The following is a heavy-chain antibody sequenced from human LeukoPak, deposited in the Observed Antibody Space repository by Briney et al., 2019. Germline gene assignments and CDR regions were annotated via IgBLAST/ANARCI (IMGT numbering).Heavy chain of an antibody. CDR3: ARGRETTVPRGWFDP. Sequence: ASVKVSCKASGYTFTGYYMHWVRQAPGQGLEWMGWINPNSGGTNYAQKLQGRVTMTTDTSTSTAYMELRSLRSDDTAVYYCARGRETTVPRGWFDPWGQGTLVTVSS. V-gene: IGHV1-2*02. D-gene: IGHD4-17*01. CDR1: GYTFTGYY. J-gene: IGHJ5*02. CDR2: INPNSGGT.